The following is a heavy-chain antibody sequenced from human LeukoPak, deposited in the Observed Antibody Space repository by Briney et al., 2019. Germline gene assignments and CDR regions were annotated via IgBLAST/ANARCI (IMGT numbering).Heavy chain of an antibody. CDR2: FDPEDGET. V-gene: IGHV1-24*01. CDR3: ATLPYSSSWYEYYFDY. D-gene: IGHD6-13*01. J-gene: IGHJ4*02. Sequence: ASVEVSCKVSGYTLTELSMHWVRQAPGKGLEWMGGFDPEDGETIYAQKFQGRVTMTEDTSTDTAYMELSSLRSEDTAVYYCATLPYSSSWYEYYFDYWGQGTLVTVSS. CDR1: GYTLTELS.